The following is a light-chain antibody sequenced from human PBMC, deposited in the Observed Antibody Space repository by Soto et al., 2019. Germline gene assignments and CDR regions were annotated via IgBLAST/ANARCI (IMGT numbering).Light chain of an antibody. CDR1: SGSVSTSYY. J-gene: IGLJ3*02. CDR3: VLYMGTGISV. V-gene: IGLV8-61*01. Sequence: QTVVTQEPSFSVSPGRTVTLTCGLRSGSVSTSYYPSWYQLTPGQAPRTLIYSTNTRSSGVPNRFSGSILENKAALTITGAQADDESDYYCVLYMGTGISVFGGGTTVTVL. CDR2: STN.